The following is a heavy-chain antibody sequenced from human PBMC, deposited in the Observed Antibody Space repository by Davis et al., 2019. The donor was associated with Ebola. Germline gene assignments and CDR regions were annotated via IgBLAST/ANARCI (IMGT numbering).Heavy chain of an antibody. D-gene: IGHD3-9*01. Sequence: PGGSLRLSCAASGFIFSSYVMSWVRQAPGKGLEWVSTLGTSADTYYAESVKGRFTISRDNSKNTLYLQMNGLRVEDTAIYYCAKDTSNIWFDIWGQGTTVTVSS. V-gene: IGHV3-23*01. CDR1: GFIFSSYV. CDR3: AKDTSNIWFDI. CDR2: LGTSADT. J-gene: IGHJ6*02.